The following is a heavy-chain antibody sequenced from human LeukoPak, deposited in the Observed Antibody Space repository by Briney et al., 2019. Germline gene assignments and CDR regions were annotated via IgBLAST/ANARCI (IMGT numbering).Heavy chain of an antibody. CDR1: GGSISSYY. CDR3: ARGDIVATIVDY. D-gene: IGHD5-12*01. CDR2: IYYSGST. V-gene: IGHV4-59*01. Sequence: SETLSLTCTVSGGSISSYYWSWIRQPPGKGLEWIGYIYYSGSTNYNPSLKSRVTISVDTSKNQFSLKLTSVTAADTAVYYCARGDIVATIVDYWGQGTLVTVPS. J-gene: IGHJ4*02.